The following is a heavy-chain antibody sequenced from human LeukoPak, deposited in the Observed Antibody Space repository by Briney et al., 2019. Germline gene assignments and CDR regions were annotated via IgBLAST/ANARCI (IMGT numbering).Heavy chain of an antibody. J-gene: IGHJ6*04. Sequence: PGGSLRLSCAASGFTFSSYSMNWVRQAPGKGLEWVSSISSSSSYIYYADSVKGRFTISRDNAKNSLYLQMNSLRAEDTAVYYCARGTRQIGDTAGVWGKGTTVTVSS. CDR2: ISSSSSYI. V-gene: IGHV3-21*01. CDR3: ARGTRQIGDTAGV. D-gene: IGHD5-18*01. CDR1: GFTFSSYS.